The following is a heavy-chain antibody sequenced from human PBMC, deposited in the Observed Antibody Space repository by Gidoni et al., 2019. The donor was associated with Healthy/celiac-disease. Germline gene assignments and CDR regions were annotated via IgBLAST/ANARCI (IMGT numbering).Heavy chain of an antibody. D-gene: IGHD1-26*01. J-gene: IGHJ4*02. CDR2: IGTAGDT. CDR1: GFTFSSYD. Sequence: EVQLVESGGGLVQPGGSLRLSCPASGFTFSSYDMHWVRQATGKGLEWVSAIGTAGDTYYPGSVKGRFTISRENAKNSLYLQMNSLRAGDTAVYYCARDNGELLLDYWGQGTLVTVSS. CDR3: ARDNGELLLDY. V-gene: IGHV3-13*01.